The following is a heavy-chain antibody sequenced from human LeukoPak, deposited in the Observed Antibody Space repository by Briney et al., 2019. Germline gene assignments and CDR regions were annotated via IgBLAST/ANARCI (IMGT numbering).Heavy chain of an antibody. V-gene: IGHV1-2*02. Sequence: SVKASCKASGYTFTAYYMHCVRQPPGQGLEWMGWINSNSGGTNYAKKFQGRVTMTRDTSLSTAYMQLSRLRSDDPALYYCASGGYCSTTSCYTGMGYWGQGTLVTVSS. J-gene: IGHJ4*02. CDR2: INSNSGGT. D-gene: IGHD2-2*02. CDR1: GYTFTAYY. CDR3: ASGGYCSTTSCYTGMGY.